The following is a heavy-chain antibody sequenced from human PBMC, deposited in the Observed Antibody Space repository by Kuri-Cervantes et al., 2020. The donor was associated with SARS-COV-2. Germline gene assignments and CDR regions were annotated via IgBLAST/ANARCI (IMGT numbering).Heavy chain of an antibody. V-gene: IGHV4-34*01. CDR3: GRAGVLWFGAQGSTYNWFDP. CDR1: GGFFSGYY. D-gene: IGHD3-10*01. Sequence: GSLRLACAVYGGFFSGYYWRWIRQPPGKGLEWIGEINHSGSTNYNPSLKSRVTISVDTSKNQLSLKLSSVTAADPAVYYCGRAGVLWFGAQGSTYNWFDPWGQGTLVTVSS. CDR2: INHSGST. J-gene: IGHJ5*02.